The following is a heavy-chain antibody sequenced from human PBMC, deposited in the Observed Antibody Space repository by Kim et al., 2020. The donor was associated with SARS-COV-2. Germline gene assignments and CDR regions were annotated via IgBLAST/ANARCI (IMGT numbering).Heavy chain of an antibody. D-gene: IGHD3-22*01. J-gene: IGHJ2*01. V-gene: IGHV4-30-4*01. CDR3: ARDDYYDSSGYYRDWYFDL. Sequence: SETLSLTCTVSGGSISSGDYYWSWIRQPPGKGLEWIGYIYYSGSTYYNPSLKSRVTISVDTSKNQFSLKLSSVTAADTAVYYWARDDYYDSSGYYRDWYFDLWGRGTLVTVSS. CDR2: IYYSGST. CDR1: GGSISSGDYY.